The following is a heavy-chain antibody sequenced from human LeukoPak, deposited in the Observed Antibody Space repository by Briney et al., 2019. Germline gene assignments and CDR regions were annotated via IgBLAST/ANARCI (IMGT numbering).Heavy chain of an antibody. CDR3: ARGRGRLD. D-gene: IGHD3-9*01. Sequence: PSETLSLTCAVYGGSFSGYYWNWIRQPPGKGLEWIGEITQSGGTNYNPSLKSRGTISVDTPKNQFSLNLSAVTAADTAVYYCARGRGRLDWGQGTLVTVSS. CDR2: ITQSGGT. J-gene: IGHJ4*02. CDR1: GGSFSGYY. V-gene: IGHV4-34*01.